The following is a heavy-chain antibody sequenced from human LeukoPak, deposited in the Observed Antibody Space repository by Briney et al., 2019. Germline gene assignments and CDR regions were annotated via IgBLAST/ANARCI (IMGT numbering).Heavy chain of an antibody. CDR3: ARGPVRAAGTRYYYMDV. J-gene: IGHJ6*03. CDR1: GYTFTGYY. V-gene: IGHV1-2*02. D-gene: IGHD6-13*01. CDR2: INPNSGGT. Sequence: ASVKVSCKASGYTFTGYYMHWVRQAPGQGLEWMGWINPNSGGTNYAQKFQGRVTMTRDTSISTAYMELSRLRSDDTAVYYCARGPVRAAGTRYYYMDVWGKGTMVTVSS.